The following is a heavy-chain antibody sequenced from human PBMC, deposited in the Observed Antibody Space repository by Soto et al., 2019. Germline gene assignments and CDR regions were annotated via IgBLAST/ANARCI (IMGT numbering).Heavy chain of an antibody. CDR2: ISYDGSNK. J-gene: IGHJ4*02. CDR3: ARSPYSVSYLAYFDY. D-gene: IGHD1-26*01. Sequence: QVQLVESGGGVVQPGRSLRLSCAASGFTFSSYGMHWVRQAPGKGLEWVAVISYDGSNKYYADSVKGRFTISRDNSKTTLYLQMNSLRAEDTAVYYCARSPYSVSYLAYFDYWGQGTLVPVSS. CDR1: GFTFSSYG. V-gene: IGHV3-30*03.